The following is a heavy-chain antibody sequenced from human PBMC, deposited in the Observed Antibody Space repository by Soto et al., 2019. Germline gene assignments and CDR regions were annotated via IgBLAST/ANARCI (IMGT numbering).Heavy chain of an antibody. CDR1: GFTFSNYA. CDR3: AQRSRSPYCDGVSCYAPCDY. D-gene: IGHD2-15*01. V-gene: IGHV3-23*01. CDR2: ISVPDGST. J-gene: IGHJ4*02. Sequence: EVQLLESGGGLVQPGGSLRLSCAASGFTFSNYAMSWVRQAPGKGLDWVSTISVPDGSTYYADSVKGRFTISRDNSKNTLYLPMNSLRAEDPAIYYRAQRSRSPYCDGVSCYAPCDYGGQGTLVSVAS.